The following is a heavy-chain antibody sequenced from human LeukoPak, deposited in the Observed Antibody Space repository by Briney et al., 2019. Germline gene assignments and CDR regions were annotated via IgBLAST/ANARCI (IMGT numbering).Heavy chain of an antibody. Sequence: GSLRLSCAASGFTVSGNYMSWVRQAPGKGLEWVSVIYSGGSTYYADSVKGRFTISRDSSKNTLYLQMNGLRAEDTAVYYCARHLGAGNWFDPWGQGTLVTVSS. CDR3: ARHLGAGNWFDP. V-gene: IGHV3-66*02. J-gene: IGHJ5*02. D-gene: IGHD3-16*01. CDR2: IYSGGST. CDR1: GFTVSGNY.